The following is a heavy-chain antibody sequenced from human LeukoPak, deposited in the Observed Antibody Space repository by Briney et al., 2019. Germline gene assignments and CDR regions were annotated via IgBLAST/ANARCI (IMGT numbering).Heavy chain of an antibody. CDR2: IHYSGST. CDR3: ARLAGKRSTDLTVTRRDYYYFDY. V-gene: IGHV4-39*07. Sequence: SETLSLTCTVSGGSISTSIYYWGWLRQPPGTGLEWLGNIHYSGSTYHNPSLESRVTISVNTSKNQFSLKVSSVTAADTAVYYCARLAGKRSTDLTVTRRDYYYFDYWGQGTLVTVSS. J-gene: IGHJ4*02. D-gene: IGHD4-17*01. CDR1: GGSISTSIYY.